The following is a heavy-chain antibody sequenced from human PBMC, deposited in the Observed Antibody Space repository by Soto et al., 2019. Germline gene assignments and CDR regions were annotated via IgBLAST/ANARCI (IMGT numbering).Heavy chain of an antibody. CDR3: AKGRTFFDF. Sequence: EVHLLESGGGLVQPGGSLRLSCAASGFAFSDYAMTWVRQAPGKGLEWVSAISDGDGATNYADSVKGRFTISRDDSKNTLYLQMDSLSAEDAAVEYSAKGRTFFDFWGQGTLVTVSS. J-gene: IGHJ4*02. D-gene: IGHD3-16*01. CDR2: ISDGDGAT. V-gene: IGHV3-23*01. CDR1: GFAFSDYA.